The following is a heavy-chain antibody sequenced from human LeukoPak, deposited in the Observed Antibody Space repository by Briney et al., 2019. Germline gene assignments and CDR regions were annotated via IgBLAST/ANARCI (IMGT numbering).Heavy chain of an antibody. D-gene: IGHD1-26*01. V-gene: IGHV4-31*03. CDR1: AAPISSCGYY. CDR3: ARSLTGSYNSPFDP. Sequence: SQTLSLTCTVSAAPISSCGYYWSWIRQHPGKCLEWIGNISYSGRTYYNTSLKSRITISIGTSKNQFSLKLSSVNAADTAVYYCARSLTGSYNSPFDPWGQGTLVTVSS. J-gene: IGHJ5*02. CDR2: ISYSGRT.